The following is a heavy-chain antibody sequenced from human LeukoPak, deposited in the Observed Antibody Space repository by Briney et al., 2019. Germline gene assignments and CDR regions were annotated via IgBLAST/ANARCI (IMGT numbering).Heavy chain of an antibody. CDR2: IYYRGNT. V-gene: IGHV4-39*01. CDR3: ARHYVKGGNWNYFDS. CDR1: GDSFSSSSYY. Sequence: PSETLSLTCTVSGDSFSSSSYYWGWIRQPPGKGLEWIGSIYYRGNTYYNPSLKSRITISVITSKKQFSLRLSSVTAADTAVYYCARHYVKGGNWNYFDSWGQGALVIVSS. J-gene: IGHJ4*02. D-gene: IGHD4-23*01.